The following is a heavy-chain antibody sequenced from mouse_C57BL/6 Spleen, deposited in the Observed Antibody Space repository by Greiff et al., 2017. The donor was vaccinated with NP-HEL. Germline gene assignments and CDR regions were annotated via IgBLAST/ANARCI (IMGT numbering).Heavy chain of an antibody. Sequence: EVQLQQSGPELVKPGASVKISCKASGYTFTDYYMNWVKQSHGKSLEWIGDINPNNGGTSYNQKFKGKATLTVDKSSSTAYMELRSLTSEDSAVYYCARRGLDYGSSYDVWGTGTTVTVSS. V-gene: IGHV1-26*01. CDR2: INPNNGGT. CDR1: GYTFTDYY. D-gene: IGHD1-1*01. J-gene: IGHJ1*03. CDR3: ARRGLDYGSSYDV.